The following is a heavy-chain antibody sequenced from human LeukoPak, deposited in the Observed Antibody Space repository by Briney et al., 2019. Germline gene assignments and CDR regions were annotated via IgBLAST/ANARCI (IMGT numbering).Heavy chain of an antibody. J-gene: IGHJ4*02. V-gene: IGHV3-23*01. CDR2: MSASGSHT. Sequence: GGSLRLSCAASGFTFSDFAMSWVRQAPGKGLEWVSGMSASGSHTHSADFVKGRFTISRDNFKNTLYLQMNGLRVEDTAVYYCAKVRSGNNYYFDYWGQGTLVTVSS. CDR1: GFTFSDFA. CDR3: AKVRSGNNYYFDY. D-gene: IGHD1/OR15-1a*01.